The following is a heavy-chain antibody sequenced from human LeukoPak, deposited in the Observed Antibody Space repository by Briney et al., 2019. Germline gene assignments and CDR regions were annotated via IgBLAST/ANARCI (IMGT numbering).Heavy chain of an antibody. CDR2: IDGNAKTT. D-gene: IGHD1-26*01. V-gene: IGHV3-74*01. CDR3: LTVVETTIAAFDI. Sequence: GGSLRLSCAASGFTFSNYWLHWVRQAPGKGLVWVSRIDGNAKTTSYADSVKGRFTISTDNAKKTLYLQMNSLRVEDTAVYYCLTVVETTIAAFDIWGQGTMVTVSS. CDR1: GFTFSNYW. J-gene: IGHJ3*02.